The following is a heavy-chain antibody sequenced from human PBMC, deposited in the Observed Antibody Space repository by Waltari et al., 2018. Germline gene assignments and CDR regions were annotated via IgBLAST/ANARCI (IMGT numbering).Heavy chain of an antibody. CDR3: ASITVAGSQWDY. Sequence: QVQLVESGGGVVQPGRSLRLSCAASGFTFSSYAMHWVRQAPGKGLEWVAVISYDGSNKYYADSVKGRFTISRDNSKNTLYLQMNSLRAEDTAVYYCASITVAGSQWDYWGQGTLVTVSS. D-gene: IGHD6-19*01. CDR1: GFTFSSYA. V-gene: IGHV3-30*01. CDR2: ISYDGSNK. J-gene: IGHJ4*02.